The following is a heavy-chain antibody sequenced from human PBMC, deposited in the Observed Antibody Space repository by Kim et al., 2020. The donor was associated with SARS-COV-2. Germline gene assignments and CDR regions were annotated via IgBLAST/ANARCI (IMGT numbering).Heavy chain of an antibody. CDR3: ARGTWGGGGWGYGSGQYNRFDP. CDR1: GYTFTSSQ. J-gene: IGHJ5*02. V-gene: IGHV1-46*03. Sequence: ASVKVSCKASGYTFTSSQIQWVRQAPGQGLEWMGVINPSGGSTTYAQKLQGRVIMTRDTSTGTVYMELSSLRSEDTALYYCARGTWGGGGWGYGSGQYNRFDPWGQGTLVTVSS. D-gene: IGHD3-10*01. CDR2: INPSGGST.